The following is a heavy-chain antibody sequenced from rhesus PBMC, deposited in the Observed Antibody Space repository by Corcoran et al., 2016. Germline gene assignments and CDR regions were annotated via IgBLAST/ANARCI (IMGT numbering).Heavy chain of an antibody. Sequence: EVQLVQSGAEVKKPGASVKISCKASGYTFTDYYLHWVRQAPGKGLEWRGHGDPEDGEARHEQKIQDRVTITTDTSTDTADMELSSLRSEDTAVYYCATSGIATVMGVYWGQGVLVTVSS. D-gene: IGHD5-36*01. CDR2: GDPEDGEA. J-gene: IGHJ4*01. CDR3: ATSGIATVMGVY. CDR1: GYTFTDYY. V-gene: IGHV1-111*02.